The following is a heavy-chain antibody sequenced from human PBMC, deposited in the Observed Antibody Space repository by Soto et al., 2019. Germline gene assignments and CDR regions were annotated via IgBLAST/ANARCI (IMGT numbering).Heavy chain of an antibody. Sequence: ASVKVSGKASGYTFTSYYMHWVRQAPGQGLEWMGIINPSGGSTSYAQKFQGRVTMTRDTSTSTVYMELSSLRSEDTAVYYCARAHWAYCGGDCYSFDYWGQGTLVTVSS. D-gene: IGHD2-21*02. CDR1: GYTFTSYY. V-gene: IGHV1-46*01. CDR2: INPSGGST. CDR3: ARAHWAYCGGDCYSFDY. J-gene: IGHJ4*02.